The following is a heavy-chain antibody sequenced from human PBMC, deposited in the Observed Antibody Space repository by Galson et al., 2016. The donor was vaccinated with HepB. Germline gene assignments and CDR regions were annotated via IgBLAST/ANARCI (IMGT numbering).Heavy chain of an antibody. V-gene: IGHV3-48*04. CDR2: ISRSSNTI. CDR1: GFTFSSHS. CDR3: ARESPLVDAAMVRADAFDI. Sequence: SLRLSCAASGFTFSSHSMNWVRQAPGKGLEWVSYISRSSNTIYYADSVKGRFTISRDDAKNSLYLQMNSLRAEDTAVYYCARESPLVDAAMVRADAFDIWGQGTMVTVFS. D-gene: IGHD5-18*01. J-gene: IGHJ3*02.